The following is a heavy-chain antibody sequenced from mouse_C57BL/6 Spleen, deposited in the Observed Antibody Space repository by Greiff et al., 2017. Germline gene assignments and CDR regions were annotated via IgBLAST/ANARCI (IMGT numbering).Heavy chain of an antibody. CDR2: IDPSDSYT. CDR1: GYTFTSYW. D-gene: IGHD3-2*02. V-gene: IGHV1-59*01. J-gene: IGHJ4*01. CDR3: ARGKLRPHYYAMDY. Sequence: QVQLQQPGAELVRPGTSVKLSCKASGYTFTSYWMHWVKQRPGQGLEWIGVIDPSDSYTNYNQKVKGKATLTVDTSSSTAYMQLSSLTSEDSAVYYCARGKLRPHYYAMDYWGQGTSVTVSS.